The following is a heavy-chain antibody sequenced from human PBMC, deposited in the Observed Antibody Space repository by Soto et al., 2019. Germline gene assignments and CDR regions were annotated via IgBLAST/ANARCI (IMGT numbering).Heavy chain of an antibody. Sequence: TSETLSLTCTVSGGSISSFYWSWIRQSPGKGLEWIGYIYYSGSTNYNPSIKGRVIISVDTSKNQFSLKLSSVTAADTVIYYCARQGGTKGIRAFDIWGQGTTVTVSS. V-gene: IGHV4-59*08. CDR3: ARQGGTKGIRAFDI. D-gene: IGHD2-15*01. CDR2: IYYSGST. J-gene: IGHJ3*02. CDR1: GGSISSFY.